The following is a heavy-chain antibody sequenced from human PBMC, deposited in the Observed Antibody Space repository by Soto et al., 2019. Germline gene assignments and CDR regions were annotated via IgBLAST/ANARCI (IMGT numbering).Heavy chain of an antibody. Sequence: QVQLVQSGAEVKEPGSSVKVSCRASGGTFINHAINWVRQAPGQGLEWMGGIIPMFRTADYAQKFQGRVTITADESTTTLYMELTSLRSEDTAVYYCARDDVTYCGGDCYRYFYYGMDVWGQGTTVTVSS. CDR1: GGTFINHA. J-gene: IGHJ6*02. D-gene: IGHD2-21*02. CDR3: ARDDVTYCGGDCYRYFYYGMDV. V-gene: IGHV1-69*01. CDR2: IIPMFRTA.